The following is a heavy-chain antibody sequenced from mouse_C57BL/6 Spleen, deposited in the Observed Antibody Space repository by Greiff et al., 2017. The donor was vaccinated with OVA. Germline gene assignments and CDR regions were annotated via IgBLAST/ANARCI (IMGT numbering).Heavy chain of an antibody. CDR1: GYSITSGYD. Sequence: EVHLVESGPGMVKPSQSLSLTCTVTGYSITSGYDWHWIRHFPGNKLEWMGYISYSGSNNYNPSLKSRISITHDTSKNHFFLKLNSVTAEDTATYYCARDQNYDVRDWYFDVWGTGTTVTVSS. J-gene: IGHJ1*03. CDR2: ISYSGSN. CDR3: ARDQNYDVRDWYFDV. V-gene: IGHV3-1*01. D-gene: IGHD2-4*01.